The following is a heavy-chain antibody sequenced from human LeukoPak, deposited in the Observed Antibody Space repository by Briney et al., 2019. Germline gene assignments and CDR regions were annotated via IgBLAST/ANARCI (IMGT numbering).Heavy chain of an antibody. CDR2: INHSGST. D-gene: IGHD3-3*01. CDR3: ARGDIRVVALDY. V-gene: IGHV4-34*01. Sequence: SETLSLTCTVHNGSISGYYWSWIRLPPGKGLEWIGEINHSGSTNYNPSLKSRVTMSVDTSKNQFSLKLSSVTAADTAVYYCARGDIRVVALDYWGQGTLVTVSS. CDR1: NGSISGYY. J-gene: IGHJ4*02.